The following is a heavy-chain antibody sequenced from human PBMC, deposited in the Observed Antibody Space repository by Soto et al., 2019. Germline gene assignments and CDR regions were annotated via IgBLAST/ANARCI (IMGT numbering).Heavy chain of an antibody. CDR1: GFDASVNY. V-gene: IGHV3-66*01. CDR2: INSGGNT. J-gene: IGHJ6*02. CDR3: VRENYYYGMDV. Sequence: EVQLVESGGTLVQPEGSLRLSCAASGFDASVNYMTWVRQAPVKGLEWVSAINSGGNTFYADSVKGRFTISRDNSKNTLYLQMNSLRVEDTAMYYCVRENYYYGMDVWGQGTAVTVSS.